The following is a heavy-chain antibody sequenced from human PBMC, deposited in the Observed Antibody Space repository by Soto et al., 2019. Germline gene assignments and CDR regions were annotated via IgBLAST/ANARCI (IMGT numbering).Heavy chain of an antibody. D-gene: IGHD1-26*01. CDR2: VNWNGGST. CDR3: VRGASLNFDY. V-gene: IGHV3-20*04. J-gene: IGHJ4*02. Sequence: GGSLRLSCAASGFTFDDYGMSWARQAPGKGLEWVSGVNWNGGSTGYADSVKGRFTISRDNAKNSLYLQMNSLRAEDTAFYYCVRGASLNFDYWGQGTLVTSPQ. CDR1: GFTFDDYG.